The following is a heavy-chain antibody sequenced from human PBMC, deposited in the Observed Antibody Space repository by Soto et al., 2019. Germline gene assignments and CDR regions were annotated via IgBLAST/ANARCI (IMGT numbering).Heavy chain of an antibody. Sequence: QVQLVESGGGVVQPGRSLRLSCAASGFTFSSYAMHWVRQAPGKGLEWVAVISYDGSNKYYADSVKGRFTISRDNSKNTLYMQMTSMRAEDEAVYYCAREGAYYDFWSGTAQDYYYGMDVWGQGTTVTVSS. D-gene: IGHD3-3*01. V-gene: IGHV3-30-3*01. J-gene: IGHJ6*02. CDR2: ISYDGSNK. CDR3: AREGAYYDFWSGTAQDYYYGMDV. CDR1: GFTFSSYA.